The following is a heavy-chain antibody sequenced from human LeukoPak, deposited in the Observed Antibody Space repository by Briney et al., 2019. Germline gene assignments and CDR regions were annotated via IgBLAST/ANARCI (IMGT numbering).Heavy chain of an antibody. D-gene: IGHD6-6*01. Sequence: SETLSLTCTVSGGSISSYYWSWIRQPAGEGLEWIGRIYPGGSTNYSPSLKSRVIMSIDTSKNQFSLKLSSVTAADTAVYYCARGRSEYSSSSRFYYYYMDVWGKGTTVTVSS. CDR1: GGSISSYY. CDR3: ARGRSEYSSSSRFYYYYMDV. CDR2: IYPGGST. J-gene: IGHJ6*03. V-gene: IGHV4-4*07.